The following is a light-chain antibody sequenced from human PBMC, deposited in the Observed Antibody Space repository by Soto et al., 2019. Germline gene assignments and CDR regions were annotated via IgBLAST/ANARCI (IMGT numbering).Light chain of an antibody. J-gene: IGLJ2*01. CDR3: SSYAGSNNWDVV. CDR1: SSDVGGYYY. Sequence: QSALTQPPSASGSPGQSVTISCTGTSSDVGGYYYVSWYQQHPGKAPKLMIYEVSKRPSGVPDRFSGSKSGNTASLTVSGLQAEDEADYYCSSYAGSNNWDVVFGGGTKLTVL. V-gene: IGLV2-8*01. CDR2: EVS.